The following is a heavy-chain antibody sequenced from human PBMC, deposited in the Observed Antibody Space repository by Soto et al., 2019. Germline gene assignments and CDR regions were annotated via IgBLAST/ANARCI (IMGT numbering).Heavy chain of an antibody. J-gene: IGHJ4*02. D-gene: IGHD1-7*01. CDR1: GFTFSSYG. CDR3: AKDRRAGGNYGFYSDF. Sequence: EVQLLESGGGLVQPGGSLRLSCAASGFTFSSYGMTWVRQAPGKGLEWVSFSSATGAGTYYADSVKGRFTISIDNSKNTLYLQMPSLRADDTAVYYCAKDRRAGGNYGFYSDFWGQGALVIVSS. CDR2: SSATGAGT. V-gene: IGHV3-23*01.